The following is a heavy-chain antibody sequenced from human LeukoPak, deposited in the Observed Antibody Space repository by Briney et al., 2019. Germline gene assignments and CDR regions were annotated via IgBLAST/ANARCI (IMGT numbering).Heavy chain of an antibody. CDR2: IWYDGSNK. CDR3: AKDAWGAAATDFLNY. Sequence: GGSLRLSCAVSGFTFSSYGMHWVRQAPGKGLEWVACIWYDGSNKYYADSGTGRLTISRATYKKTLYLQMTSLRTEDTSVYYRAKDAWGAAATDFLNYWGQGPLVTVYS. V-gene: IGHV3-30*02. D-gene: IGHD6-13*01. J-gene: IGHJ4*02. CDR1: GFTFSSYG.